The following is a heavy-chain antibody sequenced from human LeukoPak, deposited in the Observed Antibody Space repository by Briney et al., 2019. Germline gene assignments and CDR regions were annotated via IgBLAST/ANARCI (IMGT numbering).Heavy chain of an antibody. J-gene: IGHJ2*01. V-gene: IGHV3-7*01. Sequence: GGSLRLSCAVSGFTFTDDAMHWGRQVPGKGLEWVATIEQDGIGQVYVDSVKGRFTIARDNGKNSLSLQMNSLRAEDTAVYYCVRGMGWYFGLWGRGTLVTVSS. D-gene: IGHD3-16*01. CDR1: GFTFTDDA. CDR3: VRGMGWYFGL. CDR2: IEQDGIGQ.